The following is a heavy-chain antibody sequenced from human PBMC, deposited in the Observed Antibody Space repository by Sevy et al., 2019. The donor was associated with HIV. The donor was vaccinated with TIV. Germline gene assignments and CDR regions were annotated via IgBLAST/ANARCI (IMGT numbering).Heavy chain of an antibody. CDR1: GFTFSKYS. D-gene: IGHD2-8*01. CDR2: FSFGCGKI. V-gene: IGHV3-23*01. J-gene: IGHJ4*02. Sequence: GGSLRLSCAASGFTFSKYSMSWIRQTPGKGLEWVSTFSFGCGKINYADSVKGRFTISRDDSRKTFYLQMNSLRAEDTAIYYCAREGCTKHHDYWGQRTVVTVSS. CDR3: AREGCTKHHDY.